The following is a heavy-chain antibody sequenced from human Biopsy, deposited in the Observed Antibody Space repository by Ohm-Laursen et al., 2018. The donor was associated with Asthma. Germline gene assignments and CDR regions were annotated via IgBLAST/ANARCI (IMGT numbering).Heavy chain of an antibody. D-gene: IGHD3-22*01. Sequence: TLSLTCTVSGGSITSSSYYWGWIRQPPGKGMEWIGSMYHSGSPYYHPSLKSRTTISEDTSKNQLPVKMSSVTAADTAVYFCVRHQYSSSWSTFDYWGQGALVTVSS. CDR1: GGSITSSSYY. CDR3: VRHQYSSSWSTFDY. CDR2: MYHSGSP. V-gene: IGHV4-39*01. J-gene: IGHJ4*02.